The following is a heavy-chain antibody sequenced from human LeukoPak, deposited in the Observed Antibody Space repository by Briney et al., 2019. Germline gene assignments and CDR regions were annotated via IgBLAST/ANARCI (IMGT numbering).Heavy chain of an antibody. Sequence: GGSLRLPCAASGFTFSSYGMHWVRQAPGKGLEWVAFIHDDGSKKYHADSVKGRFTISRDNSKNTLYLQMNSLRAEDTAVYYCAKDGGSDPDSFDIWGQGTMVTVSS. CDR1: GFTFSSYG. D-gene: IGHD2-15*01. J-gene: IGHJ3*02. CDR3: AKDGGSDPDSFDI. V-gene: IGHV3-30*02. CDR2: IHDDGSKK.